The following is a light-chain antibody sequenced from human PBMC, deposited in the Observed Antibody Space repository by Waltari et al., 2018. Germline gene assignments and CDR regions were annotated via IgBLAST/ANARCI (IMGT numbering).Light chain of an antibody. CDR1: ASGVGASHF. J-gene: IGLJ2*01. CDR3: SSQTLDGVVL. CDR2: DVT. V-gene: IGLV2-14*03. Sequence: QSALTQPASVSGSPGQSITISCSGIASGVGASHFVSWFQLHPGKAPQVILYDVTNRPAGVSDRFSASKSADTASLTISGLQPEDEGDYYCSSQTLDGVVLFGGGTKLTVL.